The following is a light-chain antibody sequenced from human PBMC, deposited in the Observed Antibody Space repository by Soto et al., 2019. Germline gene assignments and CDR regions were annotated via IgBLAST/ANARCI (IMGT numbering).Light chain of an antibody. J-gene: IGLJ2*01. Sequence: QSVLTQPPSVSGAPGQRVTISCTGSSSNSGAGYDLHWYQQLPGTAPKLLIYGNSNRPSGVPDRFSGSKSGTSASLAITGFQAEDEADYYCQSYDSSLSGSRVFGGGTKLTVL. V-gene: IGLV1-40*01. CDR3: QSYDSSLSGSRV. CDR2: GNS. CDR1: SSNSGAGYD.